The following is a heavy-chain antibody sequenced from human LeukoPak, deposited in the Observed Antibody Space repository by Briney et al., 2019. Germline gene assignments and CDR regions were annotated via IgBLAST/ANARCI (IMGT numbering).Heavy chain of an antibody. CDR2: IYTTGTT. J-gene: IGHJ6*02. D-gene: IGHD2-2*01. Sequence: SETLSLTCTVSGGSISSYYWTWIQQPAGKGLEWIGRIYTTGTTNYNPSLKSRVTMSLDTSKNQLSLKLSSVTAADTAVYYCARAPFTTSSQGMDVWGQGTTVTVSS. V-gene: IGHV4-4*07. CDR1: GGSISSYY. CDR3: ARAPFTTSSQGMDV.